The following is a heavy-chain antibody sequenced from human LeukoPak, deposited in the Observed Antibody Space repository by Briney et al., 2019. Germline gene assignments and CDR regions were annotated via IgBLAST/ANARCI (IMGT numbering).Heavy chain of an antibody. V-gene: IGHV4-34*01. Sequence: SETLFLTCGALGDSFSGFYWTWVRQAPGKGLEWIGEISYSGTPRYSPSLNSRITITLDTSKKQISLNLSRVSAADTAMYYCVRGNVKHYHSVADEYYYYMDVWGKGTAVLVSS. J-gene: IGHJ6*03. D-gene: IGHD6-19*01. CDR3: VRGNVKHYHSVADEYYYYMDV. CDR2: ISYSGTP. CDR1: GDSFSGFY.